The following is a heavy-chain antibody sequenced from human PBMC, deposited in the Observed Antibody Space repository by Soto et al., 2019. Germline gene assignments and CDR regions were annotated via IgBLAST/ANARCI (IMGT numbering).Heavy chain of an antibody. J-gene: IGHJ4*02. CDR2: IGGSGDNT. V-gene: IGHV3-23*01. D-gene: IGHD1-1*01. CDR3: GNLRLEILYLDS. Sequence: EVQLSESGGGLVQPGGSRRLSCSPLGFTFVRKVRRWVLQAPGKVLEWVSAIGGSGDNTYYADSWKGRLTISKDSSNHTLLLHMNSVRAADTALYFCGNLRLEILYLDSCGVGALVTVSS. CDR1: GFTFVRKV.